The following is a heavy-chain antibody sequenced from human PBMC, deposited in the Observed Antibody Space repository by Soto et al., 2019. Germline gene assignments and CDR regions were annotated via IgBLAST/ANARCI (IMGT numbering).Heavy chain of an antibody. Sequence: ASVKVSCKASGYSFTGNYIHWVRQAPGQGLEWMGWINTKSGGTNSAHKFQGRVTMTRNTSISTAYMDLSRLTSDDTALYYCARGPLGRGYSGPSDGTSLQYWGQGALLTVSS. CDR1: GYSFTGNY. CDR3: ARGPLGRGYSGPSDGTSLQY. CDR2: INTKSGGT. J-gene: IGHJ4*02. D-gene: IGHD5-12*01. V-gene: IGHV1-2*02.